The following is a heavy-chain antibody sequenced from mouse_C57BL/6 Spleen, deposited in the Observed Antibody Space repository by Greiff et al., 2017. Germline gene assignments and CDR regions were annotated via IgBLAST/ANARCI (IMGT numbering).Heavy chain of an antibody. CDR3: ARDGGLRLDY. CDR2: INYDGSST. D-gene: IGHD2-4*01. V-gene: IGHV5-16*01. J-gene: IGHJ2*01. CDR1: GFTFSDYY. Sequence: EVKLMESEGGLVQPGSSMKLSCTASGFTFSDYYMAWVRQVPEKGLEWVANINYDGSSTYYLDSLKSRFIISRDNAKNILYLQMSSLKSEDTATYYCARDGGLRLDYWGQGTTLTVSS.